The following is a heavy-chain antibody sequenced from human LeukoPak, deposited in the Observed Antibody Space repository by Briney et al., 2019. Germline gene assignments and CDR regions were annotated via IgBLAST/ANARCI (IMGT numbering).Heavy chain of an antibody. V-gene: IGHV4-34*01. CDR2: INHSGST. D-gene: IGHD2-21*02. CDR1: GGSFSGYY. CDR3: ARGRLVVTAMNPKTKYYYYYDGMDV. Sequence: SETLSLTCAVYGGSFSGYYWSWIRQPPGKGLEWIGEINHSGSTNYNPSLKSRVTISVDTSKNQFSLKLSSVTAADTAVYYCARGRLVVTAMNPKTKYYYYYDGMDVWGQGTTVTVSS. J-gene: IGHJ6*02.